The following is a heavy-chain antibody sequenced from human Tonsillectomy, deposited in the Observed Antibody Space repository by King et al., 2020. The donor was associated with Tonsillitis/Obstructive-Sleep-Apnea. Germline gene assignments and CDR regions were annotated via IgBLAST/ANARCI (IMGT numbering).Heavy chain of an antibody. J-gene: IGHJ5*02. V-gene: IGHV1-69*01. CDR3: ARSSETDCSSTSCYPNWFDP. CDR1: GGTFSSYA. Sequence: QLVQSGAEVKKPGSSVKVSCKASGGTFSSYAISWVRQAPGQGLEWMGGIIPIFGTANYAQKFQGRVTITAEESTSTAYMELSSLRSEDTAVYYCARSSETDCSSTSCYPNWFDPWGQGTLVTVSS. CDR2: IIPIFGTA. D-gene: IGHD2-2*01.